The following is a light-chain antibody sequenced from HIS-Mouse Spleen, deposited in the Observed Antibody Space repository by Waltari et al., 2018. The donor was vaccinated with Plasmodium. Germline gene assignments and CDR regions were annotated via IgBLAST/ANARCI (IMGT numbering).Light chain of an antibody. J-gene: IGLJ1*01. V-gene: IGLV3-1*01. Sequence: SYELPQPPSASVSPAQTASITRSDAKLVYTHACWYQQKPGQSPVLVIYQDSKRPSGIPERFSGSNSGNTATLTISGTQAMDEADYYCQAWDSSTAYVFGTGTKVTVL. CDR1: KLVYTH. CDR3: QAWDSSTAYV. CDR2: QDS.